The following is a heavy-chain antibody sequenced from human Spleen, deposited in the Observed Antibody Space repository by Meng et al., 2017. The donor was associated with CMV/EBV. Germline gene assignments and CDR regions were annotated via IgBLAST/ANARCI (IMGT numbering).Heavy chain of an antibody. CDR2: IYSSGST. J-gene: IGHJ4*02. CDR1: GDSISRSNYS. CDR3: ARPGGSSWYYFDF. V-gene: IGHV4-39*01. Sequence: SGDSISRSNYSWSWIRKPPGKELEWIGSIYSSGSTCYSPSLKSRVTISVDTSKNQFSLRLNSMTATDTAMYYCARPGGSSWYYFDFWGQGTLVTVSS. D-gene: IGHD6-13*01.